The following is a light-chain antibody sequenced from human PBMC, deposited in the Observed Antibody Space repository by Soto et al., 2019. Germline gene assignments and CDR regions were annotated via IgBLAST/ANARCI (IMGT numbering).Light chain of an antibody. Sequence: AIRMTQSPSSLSAYTGDRVTITCRASQGISSYLAWYQQKPGKAPKLLIYAASTLQSGVPSRFRGSGSGTDFTLTISCLQSEDVETYYCQQYYSYLVTFGQGTKVDIK. V-gene: IGKV1-8*01. CDR2: AAS. CDR1: QGISSY. CDR3: QQYYSYLVT. J-gene: IGKJ1*01.